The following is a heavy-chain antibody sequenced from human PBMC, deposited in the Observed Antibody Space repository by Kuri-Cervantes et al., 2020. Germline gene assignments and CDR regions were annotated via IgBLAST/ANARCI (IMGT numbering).Heavy chain of an antibody. CDR3: ARDPHAMVRGNLFDY. Sequence: GESLKISCAASGFTFSSYAMHWVRQAPGKGLEWVAVISYDGSNKYYADSVKGRFTISRDNSKNTLYLQMNSLRAEDTAVYYCARDPHAMVRGNLFDYWGQGTLVTVSS. J-gene: IGHJ4*02. CDR2: ISYDGSNK. CDR1: GFTFSSYA. V-gene: IGHV3-30-3*01. D-gene: IGHD3-10*01.